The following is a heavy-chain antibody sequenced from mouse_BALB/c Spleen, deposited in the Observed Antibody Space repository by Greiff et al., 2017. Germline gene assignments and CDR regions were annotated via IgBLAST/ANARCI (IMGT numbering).Heavy chain of an antibody. V-gene: IGHV5-4*02. J-gene: IGHJ3*01. Sequence: EVHLVESGGGLVKPGGSLKLSCAASGFTFSDYYMYWVRQTPEKRLEWVATISDGGSYTYYPDSVKGRFTISRDNAKNNLYLQMSSLKSEDTAMYYCARGGFAYWGQGTLVTVSA. CDR2: ISDGGSYT. CDR3: ARGGFAY. CDR1: GFTFSDYY.